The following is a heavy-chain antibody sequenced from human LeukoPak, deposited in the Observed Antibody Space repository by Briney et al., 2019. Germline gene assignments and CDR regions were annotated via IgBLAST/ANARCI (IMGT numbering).Heavy chain of an antibody. CDR3: AGDRGDYLDY. CDR1: GGSLSSGGSGGYY. CDR2: IYYSGST. D-gene: IGHD3-10*01. V-gene: IGHV4-31*03. J-gene: IGHJ4*02. Sequence: SETLSLTCTVSGGSLSSGGSGGYYWSWIRQHPGKGLEWIGYIYYSGSTNYNPSLNSRVTISVDTSKNQFSLKLSSVTAADTAVYYCAGDRGDYLDYWGQGTLVTVSS.